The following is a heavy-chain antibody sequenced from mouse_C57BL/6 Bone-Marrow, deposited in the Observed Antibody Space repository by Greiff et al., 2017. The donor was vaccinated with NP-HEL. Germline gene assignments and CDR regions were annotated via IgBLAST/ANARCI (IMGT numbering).Heavy chain of an antibody. J-gene: IGHJ2*01. CDR2: IDPSDSYT. V-gene: IGHV1-59*01. CDR1: GYTFTSYW. D-gene: IGHD1-1*01. Sequence: QVQLQQPGAELVRPGTSVKLSCKASGYTFTSYWMHWVKQRPGQGLEWIGVIDPSDSYTNYNQKFKGKATLTVDTSSSTAYMQLSSLTSEDSAVYYCARWDYYGSSSDYWGQGTTLTVSS. CDR3: ARWDYYGSSSDY.